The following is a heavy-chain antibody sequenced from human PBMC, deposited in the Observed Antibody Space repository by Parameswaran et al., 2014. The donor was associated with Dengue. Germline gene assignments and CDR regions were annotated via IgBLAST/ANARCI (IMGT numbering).Heavy chain of an antibody. Sequence: RWIRQPLGKGLEWIGEINHSGSTNYNPSLKSRVTISVDTSKNQFSLKLSSVTAADTAVYYCARGFNYYDSSGYRDWGQGTLVTVSS. CDR3: ARGFNYYDSSGYRD. CDR2: INHSGST. V-gene: IGHV4-34*01. D-gene: IGHD3-22*01. J-gene: IGHJ4*02.